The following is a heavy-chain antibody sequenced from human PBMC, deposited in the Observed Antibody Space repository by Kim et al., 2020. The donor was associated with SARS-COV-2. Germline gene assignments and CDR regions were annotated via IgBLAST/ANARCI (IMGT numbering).Heavy chain of an antibody. Sequence: GGSLRLSCAASGFTVSSNFMSWVRQAPGKGLEWVSVIYSGGSTYYADSVKGRFTISRDNSKNTLYLQMNSLRAEDTAVYYCARDEVEQSPDTLADYYYYGMDVWGQGTTVTVSS. D-gene: IGHD1-26*01. V-gene: IGHV3-66*02. CDR3: ARDEVEQSPDTLADYYYYGMDV. CDR2: IYSGGST. CDR1: GFTVSSNF. J-gene: IGHJ6*02.